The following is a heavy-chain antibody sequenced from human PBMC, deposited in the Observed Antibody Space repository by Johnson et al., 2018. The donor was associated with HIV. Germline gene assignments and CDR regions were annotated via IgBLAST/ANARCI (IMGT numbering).Heavy chain of an antibody. D-gene: IGHD4-11*01. CDR2: ISYDGSNK. V-gene: IGHV3-30-3*01. CDR1: GFTFSSYA. CDR3: ARDYRGALDI. Sequence: QVQLVESGGGVVQPGRSLRLSCAASGFTFSSYAMHWVRQAPGKGLEWVAVISYDGSNKYYADSVKGRFTITRDNVKNSLYMQMNSLRVEDTAVYFCARDYRGALDIWGQGTMVTVSS. J-gene: IGHJ3*02.